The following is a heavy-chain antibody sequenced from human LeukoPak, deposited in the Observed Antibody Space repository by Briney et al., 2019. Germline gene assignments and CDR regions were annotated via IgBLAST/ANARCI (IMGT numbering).Heavy chain of an antibody. V-gene: IGHV4-30-2*03. CDR1: GGSISSGGYY. J-gene: IGHJ4*02. CDR3: ARQRTYYDSWSGYLGFDQ. Sequence: SETLSLTCTVSGGSISSGGYYWSWIRQPPGKGLEWIGYIYHSGSTYYNPSLKSRVTISVDTSKNQFSLKLSSVTAADTAVYYCARQRTYYDSWSGYLGFDQWGQGTLVTVSS. D-gene: IGHD3-3*01. CDR2: IYHSGST.